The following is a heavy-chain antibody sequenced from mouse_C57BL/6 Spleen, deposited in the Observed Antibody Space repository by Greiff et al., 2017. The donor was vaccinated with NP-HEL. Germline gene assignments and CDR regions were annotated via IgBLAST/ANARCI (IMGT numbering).Heavy chain of an antibody. Sequence: VQLQQSGPVLVKPGASVKMSCKASGYTFTDYYMNWVKQSHGKSLEWIGVINPYNGGTSYNQKFKGKATLTVDKSSSTAYMELNSLTSEDSAVYYCARETTVVGDYAMDYWGQGTSVTVSS. CDR3: ARETTVVGDYAMDY. CDR2: INPYNGGT. D-gene: IGHD1-1*01. CDR1: GYTFTDYY. J-gene: IGHJ4*01. V-gene: IGHV1-19*01.